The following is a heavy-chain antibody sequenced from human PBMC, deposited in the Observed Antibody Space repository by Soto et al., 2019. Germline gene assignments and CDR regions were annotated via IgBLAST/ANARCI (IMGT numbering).Heavy chain of an antibody. CDR3: ARAPGGNWFDP. J-gene: IGHJ5*02. Sequence: PSETLSLTCTVSGGSVSSYYWSWIRQPPGKGLEWIAYIYYSWSTNYNPSLKSRVTISLDTSKNQFSLKLSSVTAADTAIYYCARAPGGNWFDPWGQGTLVTVSS. V-gene: IGHV4-59*02. CDR2: IYYSWST. CDR1: GGSVSSYY.